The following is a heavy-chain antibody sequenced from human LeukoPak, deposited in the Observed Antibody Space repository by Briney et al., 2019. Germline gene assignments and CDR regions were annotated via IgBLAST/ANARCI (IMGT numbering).Heavy chain of an antibody. V-gene: IGHV3-7*01. CDR2: IKQDGSDK. Sequence: GGSLRLSCEVSGFTFSSYWMNWVRQAPGKGLEWVANIKQDGSDKYYVDSVKGRFTISRDNAKNSLYLQMNSLRAEDTAVYYCAIIPRAAAGPSARSPFHYWGQGTLVTVSS. CDR3: AIIPRAAAGPSARSPFHY. J-gene: IGHJ4*02. D-gene: IGHD6-13*01. CDR1: GFTFSSYW.